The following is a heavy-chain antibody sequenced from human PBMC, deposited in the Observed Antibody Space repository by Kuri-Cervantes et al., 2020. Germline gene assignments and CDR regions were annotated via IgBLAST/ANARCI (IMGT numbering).Heavy chain of an antibody. CDR1: GFTFSSYG. CDR2: ISYDGSNK. D-gene: IGHD4/OR15-4a*01. Sequence: GGSLRLSCAASGFTFSSYGMHWVRQAPGKGLEWVAVISYDGSNKYYADSVKGRFTISRDNSKNTLYLQMNSLRAEDTAVYYCAKDGAHSIWGQGTMVTVSS. V-gene: IGHV3-30*18. J-gene: IGHJ3*02. CDR3: AKDGAHSI.